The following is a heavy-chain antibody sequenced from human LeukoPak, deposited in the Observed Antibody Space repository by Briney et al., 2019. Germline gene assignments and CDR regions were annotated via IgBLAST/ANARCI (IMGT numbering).Heavy chain of an antibody. D-gene: IGHD6-19*01. CDR2: IRYDGSNK. CDR3: VQWLEYYFDY. V-gene: IGHV3-30*02. CDR1: GFTFSSYG. J-gene: IGHJ4*02. Sequence: GGSLRLSCAASGFTFSSYGMHWVRQAPGKGLEWVAFIRYDGSNKYYADSVKGRFTISRDNSKNTLYLQMNSLRAEDTAVYYCVQWLEYYFDYWGQGTLVTASS.